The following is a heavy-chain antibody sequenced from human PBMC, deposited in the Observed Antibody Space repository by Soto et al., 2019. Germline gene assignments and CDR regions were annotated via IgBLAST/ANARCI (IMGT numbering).Heavy chain of an antibody. CDR2: IYPSDSDI. CDR3: ARQDYSNYRGGMDV. CDR1: GYRFTRHW. Sequence: LGESLTLSCKTSGYRFTRHWSAWVLQMPGKGLEWMGIIYPSDSDIRYRPSFQGQVTISVDKSISTAYLQWSSLKASDTATYYCARQDYSNYRGGMDVWGQGTTVTVSS. V-gene: IGHV5-51*01. D-gene: IGHD2-2*01. J-gene: IGHJ6*02.